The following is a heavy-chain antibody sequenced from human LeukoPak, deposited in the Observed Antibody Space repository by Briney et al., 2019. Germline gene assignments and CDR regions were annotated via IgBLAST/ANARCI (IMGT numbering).Heavy chain of an antibody. CDR1: GFTFSSYE. CDR2: ISSSASII. J-gene: IGHJ4*02. Sequence: QPGGSLRLSCAASGFTFSSYEMNWVRQAPGKGLEWVSYISSSASIIYYADSVKGRFTISRDSAKNSLYLQMNSLRAEDTAVYYCARAVGATVYFDYWGQGTLVTVSS. CDR3: ARAVGATVYFDY. V-gene: IGHV3-48*03. D-gene: IGHD1-26*01.